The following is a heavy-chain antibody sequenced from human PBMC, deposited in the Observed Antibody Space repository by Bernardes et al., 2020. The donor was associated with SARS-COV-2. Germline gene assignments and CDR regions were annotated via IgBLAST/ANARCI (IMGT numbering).Heavy chain of an antibody. V-gene: IGHV1-2*04. D-gene: IGHD2-15*01. Sequence: ASVKVSCKASGYTFTGYYMHWVRQAPGQGLEWMGWINPNSGGTNYAQKFQGWVTMTRDTSISTAYMELSRLRSDDTAVYYCARDGGGRYCSGGSCYSRYYYYGMDVWGQGTTVTVSS. CDR1: GYTFTGYY. CDR2: INPNSGGT. CDR3: ARDGGGRYCSGGSCYSRYYYYGMDV. J-gene: IGHJ6*02.